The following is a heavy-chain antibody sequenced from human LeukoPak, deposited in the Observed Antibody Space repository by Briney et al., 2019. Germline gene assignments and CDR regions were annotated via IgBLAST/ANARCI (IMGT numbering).Heavy chain of an antibody. CDR1: GGSISSSNW. J-gene: IGHJ4*02. Sequence: SETLSLTCAVSGGSISSSNWWSWVRQPPGKGLEWIGEIYHSGSTNYNPSLKSRVTISVDKSKNQFSLRLTSVTAADTAVYYCARQTGSGLFILPGGQGTLVTVSS. CDR2: IYHSGST. D-gene: IGHD3/OR15-3a*01. V-gene: IGHV4-4*02. CDR3: ARQTGSGLFILP.